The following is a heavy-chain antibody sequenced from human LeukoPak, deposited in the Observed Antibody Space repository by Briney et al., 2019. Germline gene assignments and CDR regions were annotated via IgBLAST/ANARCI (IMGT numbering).Heavy chain of an antibody. V-gene: IGHV3-11*04. D-gene: IGHD1-26*01. CDR3: ARVPTPGAIPYYFDY. CDR1: AFIFNNYY. Sequence: GGSLRLSCAASAFIFNNYYMSWIRQAPEKGLECVSYISNSGSTMFYADSVKGRFTISRDNAKNSLYLQMNSLRAEDTAVYYCARVPTPGAIPYYFDYWGQGTLVTVSS. CDR2: ISNSGSTM. J-gene: IGHJ4*02.